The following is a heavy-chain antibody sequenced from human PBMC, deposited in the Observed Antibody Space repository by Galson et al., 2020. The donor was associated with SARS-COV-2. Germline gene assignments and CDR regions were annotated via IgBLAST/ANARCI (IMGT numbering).Heavy chain of an antibody. V-gene: IGHV3-48*04. CDR2: ISTTSNTI. D-gene: IGHD6-6*01. J-gene: IGHJ5*02. CDR3: ARGSTTSYNCFDP. Sequence: GGSLRLSCAASGFTFSTYSMNWVRQAPGKGLEWLSYISTTSNTIHYADSVRGRFTISRNNAQNSLYLQMDSLRAEDTAVYYCARGSTTSYNCFDPWGQGTLVTVSP. CDR1: GFTFSTYS.